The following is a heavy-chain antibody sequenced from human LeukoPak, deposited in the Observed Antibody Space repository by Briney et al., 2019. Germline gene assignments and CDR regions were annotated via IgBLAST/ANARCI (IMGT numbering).Heavy chain of an antibody. D-gene: IGHD3-16*01. Sequence: SGGSLRLSCAASGFTFNFSSMNWVRQAPGKGLEWISYIDSSGSNIYYAESVKGRFTISRDNARNSLYLQMSSLRDEDTAVYYCAHLGASDYWGQGTLVTVSS. CDR2: IDSSGSNI. CDR1: GFTFNFSS. J-gene: IGHJ4*02. V-gene: IGHV3-48*02. CDR3: AHLGASDY.